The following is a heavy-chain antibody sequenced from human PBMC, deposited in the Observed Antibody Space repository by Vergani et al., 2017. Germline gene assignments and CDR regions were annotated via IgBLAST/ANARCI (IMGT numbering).Heavy chain of an antibody. CDR3: ASTNRGGSGLDY. V-gene: IGHV3-53*01. D-gene: IGHD1-14*01. Sequence: EVQLVESGGGLIQPGGFLRLSCAASGFTVSSNYMSWVRQAPGKGLEWVSVISGSGGSTYYADSVKGRFTISRDNSKNTLYLQMNSLRAEDTAVYYCASTNRGGSGLDYWGQGTLVTVSS. CDR1: GFTVSSNY. CDR2: ISGSGGST. J-gene: IGHJ4*02.